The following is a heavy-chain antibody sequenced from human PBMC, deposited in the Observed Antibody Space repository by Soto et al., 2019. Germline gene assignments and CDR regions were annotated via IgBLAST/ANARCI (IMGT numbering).Heavy chain of an antibody. D-gene: IGHD7-27*01. CDR2: ISYTGRT. CDR3: AREWGLLPYYVMNV. V-gene: IGHV4-61*03. J-gene: IGHJ6*02. CDR1: GDSVTSGSYY. Sequence: PSETLSLTCIVSGDSVTSGSYYWTWLRQPPGKGLEWIGHISYTGRTKYNPSLQSRVTISVDTSKNDFSLNLSSVTAADTAVYFCAREWGLLPYYVMNVWGHGTAVTVSS.